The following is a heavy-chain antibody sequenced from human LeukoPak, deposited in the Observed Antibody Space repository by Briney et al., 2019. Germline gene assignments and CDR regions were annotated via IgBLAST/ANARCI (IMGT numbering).Heavy chain of an antibody. Sequence: GGSLRLSCAASGFTVSSNYMSWVRQAPGKGLEWVSVIYSDGRTYYADSVKGRFTISRDNSKNTLYLQMNSLRAEDTAVYYCARVGEGAAKDWGQGTLATVSS. CDR2: IYSDGRT. CDR1: GFTVSSNY. V-gene: IGHV3-53*01. D-gene: IGHD1-26*01. J-gene: IGHJ4*02. CDR3: ARVGEGAAKD.